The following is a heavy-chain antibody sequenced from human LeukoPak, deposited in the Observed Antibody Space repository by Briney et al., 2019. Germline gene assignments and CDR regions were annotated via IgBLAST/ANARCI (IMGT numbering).Heavy chain of an antibody. V-gene: IGHV4-34*01. CDR3: ARYPTYYYDSSGYYPLYYFDY. CDR2: INHSGST. J-gene: IGHJ4*02. CDR1: GGSFSGYY. D-gene: IGHD3-22*01. Sequence: SETLSLTCAVYGGSFSGYYWSWIRQPPGKGLEWIGEINHSGSTNYNPSLKSRVTISVDTSKNQFSLKLSSVTAADTAVYYCARYPTYYYDSSGYYPLYYFDYWGQGTLVTVSS.